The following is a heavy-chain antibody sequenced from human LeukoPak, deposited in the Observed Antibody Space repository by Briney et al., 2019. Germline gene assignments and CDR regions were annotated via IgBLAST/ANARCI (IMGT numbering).Heavy chain of an antibody. V-gene: IGHV6-1*01. D-gene: IGHD3-16*01. CDR2: TYFRSKWHN. CDR1: GASVSSSSAT. CDR3: VRDRAPTRRPLNAYSAYYAMDV. J-gene: IGHJ6*02. Sequence: ASQTLPLTCAISGASVSSSSATWNWIRQSPSRGLEWLGRTYFRSKWHNDYAESVRSRMSIDPDTSKNQFSLYLNSVTPDDTGVYYCVRDRAPTRRPLNAYSAYYAMDVWGQGTTVTVSS.